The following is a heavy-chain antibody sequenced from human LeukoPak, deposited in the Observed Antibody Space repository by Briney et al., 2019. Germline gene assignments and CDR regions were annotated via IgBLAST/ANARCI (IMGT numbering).Heavy chain of an antibody. CDR1: GFTFSSYA. CDR2: IGTAGDT. Sequence: PGGSLRLSCAASGFTFSSYAMSWVRQAPGKGLEWVSAIGTAGDTYYPGSVKGRFTISRENAKNSLYLQMNSLRAGDTAVYYCARARAAADYWYFDLWGRGTLVTVSS. CDR3: ARARAAADYWYFDL. V-gene: IGHV3-13*01. J-gene: IGHJ2*01. D-gene: IGHD6-13*01.